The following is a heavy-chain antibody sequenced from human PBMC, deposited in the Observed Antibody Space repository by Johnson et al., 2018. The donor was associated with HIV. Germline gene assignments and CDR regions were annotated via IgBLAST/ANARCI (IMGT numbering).Heavy chain of an antibody. CDR2: IGTKTDDYAT. D-gene: IGHD2-8*01. CDR1: GFTFSGSA. V-gene: IGHV3-73*01. CDR3: ARRTLGGYCPNGICPINAFDV. Sequence: VQLVESGGGVVQPGGSLKLSCPASGFTFSGSAIHWVRQSPGNGLEWVGHIGTKTDDYATAYVKSVKGRFSVSRADSKNTAYLEMNSLKIEDTAVYYCARRTLGGYCPNGICPINAFDVWGQGTMVTVAS. J-gene: IGHJ3*01.